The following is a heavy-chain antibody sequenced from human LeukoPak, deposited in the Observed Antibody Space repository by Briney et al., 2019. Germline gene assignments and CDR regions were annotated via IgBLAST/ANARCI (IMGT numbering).Heavy chain of an antibody. J-gene: IGHJ4*02. V-gene: IGHV4-4*07. CDR1: GGSISSYY. CDR3: ARGSSIWPNGYFDY. D-gene: IGHD6-13*01. CDR2: IYTSGST. Sequence: NSSETLSLTCSVSGGSISSYYWGWIRRPAGKGLEWIGRIYTSGSTNYNPSLKSRVTISVDKSKNQFSLNLSSVTAADTAVCYCARGSSIWPNGYFDYWGQGTLVTVSS.